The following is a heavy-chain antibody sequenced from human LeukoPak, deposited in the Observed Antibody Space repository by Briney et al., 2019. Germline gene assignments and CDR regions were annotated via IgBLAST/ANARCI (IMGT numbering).Heavy chain of an antibody. CDR2: VSSSSSYI. CDR3: ARGGYSSSWYYFDY. Sequence: PGGSLRLSCAASGFTFSSYSMNWVRQAPGKGLEWVSSVSSSSSYIYYADSVKGRFTISRDNAKNSLYLQMNSLRAEDTAVYYCARGGYSSSWYYFDYWGQGTLVTVSS. V-gene: IGHV3-21*01. D-gene: IGHD6-13*01. J-gene: IGHJ4*02. CDR1: GFTFSSYS.